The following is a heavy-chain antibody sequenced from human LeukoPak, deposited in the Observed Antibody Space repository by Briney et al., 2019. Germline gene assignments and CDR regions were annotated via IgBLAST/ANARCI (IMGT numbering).Heavy chain of an antibody. CDR3: ARASRYYDILTGYLPVSGMDV. CDR1: GFTFSSYE. V-gene: IGHV3-48*03. D-gene: IGHD3-9*01. J-gene: IGHJ6*04. Sequence: GGSLRLSCAASGFTFSSYEMNWVRQAPGKGLEWVSYINSSGSTIYYAYSVKGRFTISRDNAKNSLYLQMNSLRAEDTAVYYCARASRYYDILTGYLPVSGMDVWGKGTTVTVSS. CDR2: INSSGSTI.